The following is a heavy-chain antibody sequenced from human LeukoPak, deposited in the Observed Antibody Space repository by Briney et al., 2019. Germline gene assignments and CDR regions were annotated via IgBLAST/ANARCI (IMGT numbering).Heavy chain of an antibody. CDR1: GYSFPTYW. CDR3: ARALGAEMATRAFDI. CDR2: IYPGDSDT. Sequence: NAGESLKISCEGAGYSFPTYWIGWVRQMPGKGLEWMGIIYPGDSDTRYSPSFQGQVTISADKSISTAYLQWSSLKAADTAMYYCARALGAEMATRAFDIWGHGTMVTVSS. J-gene: IGHJ3*02. D-gene: IGHD5-24*01. V-gene: IGHV5-51*01.